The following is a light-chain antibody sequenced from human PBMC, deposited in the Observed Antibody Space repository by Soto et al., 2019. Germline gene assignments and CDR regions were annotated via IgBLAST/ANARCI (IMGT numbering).Light chain of an antibody. CDR3: QQYDTWAFT. Sequence: EIVVTQSPAILSVSPAERVSLYCRASQGVRGHLAWYRQTPGQTPRLLIHDSSSRATGVPARVSASGSGTEFVRTISSLQSEDFAIYYGQQYDTWAFTFGGGTKIEIK. CDR2: DSS. V-gene: IGKV3-15*01. CDR1: QGVRGH. J-gene: IGKJ4*01.